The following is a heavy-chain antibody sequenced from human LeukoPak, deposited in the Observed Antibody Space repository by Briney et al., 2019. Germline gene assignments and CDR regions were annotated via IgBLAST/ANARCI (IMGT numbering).Heavy chain of an antibody. CDR2: ISGSGGNT. D-gene: IGHD6-19*01. V-gene: IGHV3-23*01. Sequence: QSGGSLRLSCAASGFTFSSYPMSWVRQAPGKGLEWVSAISGSGGNTYYADSVKGRFTISRDNSKNTLYLQMNSLRAEDTAVYYCARHSGWSPYNWFDPWGQGTLVTVSS. CDR3: ARHSGWSPYNWFDP. CDR1: GFTFSSYP. J-gene: IGHJ5*02.